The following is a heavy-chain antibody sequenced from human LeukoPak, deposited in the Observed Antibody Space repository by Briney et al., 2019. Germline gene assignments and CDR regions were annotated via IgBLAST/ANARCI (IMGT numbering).Heavy chain of an antibody. V-gene: IGHV4-34*01. D-gene: IGHD3-10*01. CDR3: ARPRGDY. Sequence: GSLRLSCAASGFTFSSYAMHWVRQPPGKGLEWIGEINHSGSTNYNPSLKSRVTISVDTSKNQFSLKLSSVTAADTAVYYCARPRGDYWGQGTLVTVSS. J-gene: IGHJ4*02. CDR2: INHSGST. CDR1: GFTFSSYA.